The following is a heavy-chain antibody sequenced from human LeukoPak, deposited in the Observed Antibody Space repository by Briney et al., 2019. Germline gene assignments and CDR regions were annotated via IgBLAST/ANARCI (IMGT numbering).Heavy chain of an antibody. CDR1: GFTYSSYG. V-gene: IGHV3-30*03. J-gene: IGHJ4*02. Sequence: GGSLRLSCAASGFTYSSYGMHWVRQDPGKGLEWVAVISYDGSNKYYADSVKGRFTISRDNSKNTLYLQMNSLRAEDTAVYYCALGDPLDYWGQGTLVTVSS. CDR2: ISYDGSNK. CDR3: ALGDPLDY. D-gene: IGHD4-17*01.